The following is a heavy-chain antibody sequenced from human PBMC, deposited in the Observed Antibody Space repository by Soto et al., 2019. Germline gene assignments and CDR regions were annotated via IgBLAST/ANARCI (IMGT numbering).Heavy chain of an antibody. V-gene: IGHV4-59*01. D-gene: IGHD6-13*01. CDR3: ARDYHSSSPSGYFDY. CDR2: IYYSGST. J-gene: IGHJ4*02. Sequence: SETLSLTCTVSGGSISSYYWSWIRQPPGKGLEWIGYIYYSGSTNYNPSLKSRVTISVDTSKNQFSLKLSSVTAADTAVYYCARDYHSSSPSGYFDYWGQGTLVTVSS. CDR1: GGSISSYY.